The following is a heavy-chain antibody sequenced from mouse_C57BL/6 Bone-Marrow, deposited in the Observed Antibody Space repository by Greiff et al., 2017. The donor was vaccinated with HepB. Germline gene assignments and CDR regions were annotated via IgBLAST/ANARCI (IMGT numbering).Heavy chain of an antibody. CDR1: GFSLTSYG. V-gene: IGHV2-6*03. Sequence: VQRVESGPGLVAPSQSLSITCTVSGFSLTSYGVHWVRQPPGKGLEWLVVIWSDGSTTYNSALKSRLSISKDNSKSQVFLKMNSLQTDDTAMYYCARRGSIYYYAMDYWGQGTSVTVSS. CDR3: ARRGSIYYYAMDY. CDR2: IWSDGST. D-gene: IGHD1-1*01. J-gene: IGHJ4*01.